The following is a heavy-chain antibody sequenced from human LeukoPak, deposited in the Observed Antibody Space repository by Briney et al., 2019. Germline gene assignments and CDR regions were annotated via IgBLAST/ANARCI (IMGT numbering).Heavy chain of an antibody. V-gene: IGHV3-7*01. J-gene: IGHJ4*01. CDR3: GRDGTAAGRYFDL. CDR1: GFTFSSYW. Sequence: PTGGSLRLSCAVSGFTFSSYWMNWVRQAPGKGLEWVASIKQDGGEKSYVDSVKGRFTISRDNAKNSLYLQMSSLRAEDKAVYYCGRDGTAAGRYFDLWGQGTLVTVSS. D-gene: IGHD6-13*01. CDR2: IKQDGGEK.